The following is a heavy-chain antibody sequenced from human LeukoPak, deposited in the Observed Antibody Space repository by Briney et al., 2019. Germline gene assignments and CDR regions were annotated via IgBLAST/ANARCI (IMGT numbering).Heavy chain of an antibody. CDR3: ARDLRFGIAVAGTVYYYYYMDV. V-gene: IGHV3-53*01. J-gene: IGHJ6*03. CDR1: GFTVSSNY. D-gene: IGHD6-19*01. Sequence: GGSLRLSCAASGFTVSSNYMSWVRQAPGKGLEWVSVIYSGGSTYYADSVKGRFTISRDNSKNTLYLQMSSLRAEDTAVYYCARDLRFGIAVAGTVYYYYYMDVWGKGTTVTISS. CDR2: IYSGGST.